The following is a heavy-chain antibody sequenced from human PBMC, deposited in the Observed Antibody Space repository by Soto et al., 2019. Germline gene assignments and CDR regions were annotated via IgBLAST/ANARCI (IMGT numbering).Heavy chain of an antibody. Sequence: ASVKVSCKASGYTFTGYYMHWVRQAPGQGLEWMGWINPNSGGTNYAQKFQGWVTMTRDTSISTAYMELSRLRSDDTAVYYCARDGGADGRQYYYYYMDVWGKGTTVTVSS. CDR2: INPNSGGT. CDR3: ARDGGADGRQYYYYYMDV. V-gene: IGHV1-2*04. J-gene: IGHJ6*03. D-gene: IGHD3-16*01. CDR1: GYTFTGYY.